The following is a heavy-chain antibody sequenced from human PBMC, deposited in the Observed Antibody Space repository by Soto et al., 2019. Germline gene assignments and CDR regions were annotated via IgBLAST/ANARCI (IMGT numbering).Heavy chain of an antibody. CDR2: IYPGDSDT. V-gene: IGHV5-51*01. Sequence: GESLKISCKGSGYSFTSYWIGWVRQMPGKGLEWMGIIYPGDSDTRYSPSFQGQVTISADKSISTAYLQWSSLKASDTALFYFARYTVVPAARPDYNWFDPWGQGTLVTVSS. CDR1: GYSFTSYW. CDR3: ARYTVVPAARPDYNWFDP. D-gene: IGHD2-2*02. J-gene: IGHJ5*02.